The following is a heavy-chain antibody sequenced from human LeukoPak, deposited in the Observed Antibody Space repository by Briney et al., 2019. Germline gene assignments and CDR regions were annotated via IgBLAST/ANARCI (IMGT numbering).Heavy chain of an antibody. Sequence: NSSETLSLTCAVSGDSISTSNSYWGWIRRPPGKGLEWVGSIYYSGNTYYNPSLKSRVTISVDTSKNQFSLNLSSVTAADTAVYYCARSDGYGLVGIWGQGTMVTVSS. J-gene: IGHJ3*02. CDR3: ARSDGYGLVGI. CDR1: GDSISTSNSY. V-gene: IGHV4-39*07. CDR2: IYYSGNT. D-gene: IGHD3-10*01.